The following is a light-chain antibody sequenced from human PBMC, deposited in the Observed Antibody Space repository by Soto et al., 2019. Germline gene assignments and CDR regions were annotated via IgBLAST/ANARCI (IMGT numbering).Light chain of an antibody. J-gene: IGLJ3*02. CDR3: NSYTTSSTVV. CDR2: DVR. V-gene: IGLV2-14*01. CDR1: SSDVGGYNY. Sequence: QSALTQPASVSGSPGQSITISCTGTSSDVGGYNYVSWYQQYPGKAPKLMIYDVRNRPSGVSNRFSGSKSGNTASLTISGLQAEDEADYYYNSYTTSSTVVFGGGTKLTVL.